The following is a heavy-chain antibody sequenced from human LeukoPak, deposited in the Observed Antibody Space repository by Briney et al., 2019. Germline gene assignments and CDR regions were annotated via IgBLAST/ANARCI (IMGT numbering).Heavy chain of an antibody. V-gene: IGHV1-2*02. D-gene: IGHD3-3*01. J-gene: IGHJ4*02. Sequence: ASVKVSCKASGYIFTGYYMHWVRQAPGQGLEWMGWINPNSGGTNYAQKFQGRVTMTRDTSISTAYMELSRLRSDDTAVYYCALWSGYYPPDPDYWGQGTLVTVSS. CDR3: ALWSGYYPPDPDY. CDR2: INPNSGGT. CDR1: GYIFTGYY.